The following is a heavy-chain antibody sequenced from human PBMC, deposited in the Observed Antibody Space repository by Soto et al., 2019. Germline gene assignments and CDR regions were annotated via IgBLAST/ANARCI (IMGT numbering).Heavy chain of an antibody. Sequence: QVQLVQSGAEVKNPGASVKVSCKASGYRFTNYGIGWVRQAPGQGLEWMGWINAYNGNTNYAQNLQGRVTLTTDTSTSMASMERRSLRSNDTAVYYCAMVDVYVTPSPQDVWGQGTTVTVSS. CDR1: GYRFTNYG. CDR3: AMVDVYVTPSPQDV. V-gene: IGHV1-18*01. D-gene: IGHD3-16*01. J-gene: IGHJ6*02. CDR2: INAYNGNT.